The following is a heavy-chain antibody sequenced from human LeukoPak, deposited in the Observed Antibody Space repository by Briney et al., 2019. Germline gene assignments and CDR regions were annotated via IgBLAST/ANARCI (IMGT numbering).Heavy chain of an antibody. V-gene: IGHV7-4-1*02. J-gene: IGHJ6*03. CDR2: INTNTGNP. D-gene: IGHD6-13*01. Sequence: ASVKVSCKASGYTFTSYAMNWVRQAPGQGLEWMGWINTNTGNPTYAQGFTGRFVFSLDTSVSTAYLQISSLKAEDTAVYYCARDQGVSSSWYPLRYYYYYMDVWGKGTTVTISS. CDR1: GYTFTSYA. CDR3: ARDQGVSSSWYPLRYYYYYMDV.